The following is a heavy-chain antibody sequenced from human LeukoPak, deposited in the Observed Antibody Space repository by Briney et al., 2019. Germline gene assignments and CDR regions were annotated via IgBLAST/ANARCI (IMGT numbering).Heavy chain of an antibody. V-gene: IGHV3-NL1*01. Sequence: GGSLRLSRAASGFTFSSYGMHWVRQAPGKGLEWVSVIDRSGVTHYADSVKGRFTISRDNSQSTLFLEMNSLRPEDTAIYYCAKSREIDYWGQGTQVTVSS. D-gene: IGHD1-26*01. CDR1: GFTFSSYG. J-gene: IGHJ4*02. CDR3: AKSREIDY. CDR2: IDRSGVT.